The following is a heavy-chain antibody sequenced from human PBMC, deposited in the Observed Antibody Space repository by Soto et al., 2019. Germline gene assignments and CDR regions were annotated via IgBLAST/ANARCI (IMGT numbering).Heavy chain of an antibody. Sequence: XTLSLPCTVSGGSLSNSNYYWGWIRQSPGKGLEWIGSVYYRGRSYSKSSFKSRVTISVDTSKKQFSLNLNSVTASDTAVYFCVSQRTSVLTQAYFDYWGPGALGTVSS. CDR2: VYYRGRS. D-gene: IGHD2-8*01. CDR3: VSQRTSVLTQAYFDY. J-gene: IGHJ4*02. V-gene: IGHV4-39*01. CDR1: GGSLSNSNYY.